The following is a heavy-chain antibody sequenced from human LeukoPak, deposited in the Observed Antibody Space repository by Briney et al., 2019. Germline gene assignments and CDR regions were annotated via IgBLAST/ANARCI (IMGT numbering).Heavy chain of an antibody. V-gene: IGHV3-30-3*01. CDR3: ARDNPAVDGAFDI. J-gene: IGHJ3*02. CDR1: GFTFSSYA. Sequence: GRSLRLSCAASGFTFSSYAMHWVRQAPGKGLEWVAVISYDGSNKYYADSVKGRFTISRDNAKNSLYLQMNSLRAEDTAVYYCARDNPAVDGAFDIWGQGTMVTVSS. CDR2: ISYDGSNK.